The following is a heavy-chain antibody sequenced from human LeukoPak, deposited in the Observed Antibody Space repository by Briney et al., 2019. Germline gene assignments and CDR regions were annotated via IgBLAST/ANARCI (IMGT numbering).Heavy chain of an antibody. CDR2: ISGTGAST. J-gene: IGHJ6*03. CDR1: EFTFSRYA. V-gene: IGHV3-23*01. Sequence: GGSLRLSCAASEFTFSRYAMSWVRQAPGKGLDWVSAISGTGASTYYADSVKGRFTISSDNSKNTLYLQISSLRAEDTAVYYCAKDRRFSFISYYMDVWGKGTTVTVSS. D-gene: IGHD3-3*01. CDR3: AKDRRFSFISYYMDV.